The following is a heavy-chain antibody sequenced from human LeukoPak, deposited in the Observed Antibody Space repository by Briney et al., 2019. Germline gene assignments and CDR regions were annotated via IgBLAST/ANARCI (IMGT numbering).Heavy chain of an antibody. J-gene: IGHJ4*02. D-gene: IGHD2-15*01. V-gene: IGHV4-4*02. CDR3: VREHCSVGSSYGDY. CDR1: GGSIRSSNW. CDR2: INQSGST. Sequence: SGTLSLTCAVSGGSIRSSNWWSWVRRPPGKGLEWIGEINQSGSTNYNPSLKSRVTISVDKAKNQFSLKVTSVTAADTAVYYCVREHCSVGSSYGDYWGQGTLVTASS.